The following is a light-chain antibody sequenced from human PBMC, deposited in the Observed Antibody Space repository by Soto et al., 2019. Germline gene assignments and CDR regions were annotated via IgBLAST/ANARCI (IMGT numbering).Light chain of an antibody. CDR2: TAA. CDR3: QQFDSYPRT. CDR1: QCISSC. J-gene: IGKJ3*01. V-gene: IGKV1-9*01. Sequence: IQLTQSPSSLSASAGDRVTITCRASQCISSCLACYQQKPGKAHKILRHTAASLQSGVRSRFSGSGYGTEFTLTISSLKTEDFATYYCQQFDSYPRTFGPGTKVDI.